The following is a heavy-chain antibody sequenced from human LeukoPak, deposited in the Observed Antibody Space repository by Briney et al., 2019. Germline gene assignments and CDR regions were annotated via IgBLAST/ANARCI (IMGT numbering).Heavy chain of an antibody. Sequence: GGSLRLSCAASGFTFSSYSMNWVRQAPGKGLEWVSYIGTSSSTIYYADSVKGRFTISRDNAENSLYLQMNSLRDENTAVYYCARHDYGGNSGDYWGQGTLVTVSS. CDR2: IGTSSSTI. V-gene: IGHV3-48*02. J-gene: IGHJ4*02. CDR1: GFTFSSYS. D-gene: IGHD4-23*01. CDR3: ARHDYGGNSGDY.